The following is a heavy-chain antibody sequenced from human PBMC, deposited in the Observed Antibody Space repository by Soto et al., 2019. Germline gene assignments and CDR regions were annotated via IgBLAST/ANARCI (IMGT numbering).Heavy chain of an antibody. J-gene: IGHJ2*01. D-gene: IGHD6-6*01. CDR3: ARERFPGSSRYFDL. Sequence: QAQLQESGPGLVKPSETLSLTCTVSGGSFSGYYWSWIRQPPGKGLEWIGYISYSGSTNYNPSLKSRVSISVETSKNQISLKLSSVTAADTAVYYCARERFPGSSRYFDLWGRGTLVTVSS. CDR2: ISYSGST. V-gene: IGHV4-59*01. CDR1: GGSFSGYY.